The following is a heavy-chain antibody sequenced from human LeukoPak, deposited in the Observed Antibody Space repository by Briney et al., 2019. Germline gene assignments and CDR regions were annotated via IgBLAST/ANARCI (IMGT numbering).Heavy chain of an antibody. D-gene: IGHD2-21*01. CDR3: ALTVIGVVYYFDN. V-gene: IGHV3-30*04. J-gene: IGHJ4*02. Sequence: GGSLTLSCRLSGFTFNDCAMHGVRQAPGKGLEWVAEISHDGTNKYYAESVRGRFTISRDNSRNTLYLYMNSLRDADTAVYYCALTVIGVVYYFDNWGQGTLVTVSS. CDR2: ISHDGTNK. CDR1: GFTFNDCA.